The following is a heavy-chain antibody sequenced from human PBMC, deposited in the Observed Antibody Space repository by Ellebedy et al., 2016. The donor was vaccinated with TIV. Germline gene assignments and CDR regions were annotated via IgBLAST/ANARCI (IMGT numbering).Heavy chain of an antibody. CDR1: GGSFSGYY. V-gene: IGHV4-34*01. CDR2: INHSGST. J-gene: IGHJ2*01. Sequence: SETLSLTCAVYGGSFSGYYWSWIRQPPGKGLEWIGEINHSGSTNYNPSLKSRVTISVDTSKKQFSLRLSSVTAADTAVYYCARGQSYSSGHYYAHWYFDLWGRGTLVTVSS. D-gene: IGHD3-22*01. CDR3: ARGQSYSSGHYYAHWYFDL.